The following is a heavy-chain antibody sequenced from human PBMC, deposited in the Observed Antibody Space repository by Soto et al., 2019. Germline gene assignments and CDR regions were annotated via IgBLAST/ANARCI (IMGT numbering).Heavy chain of an antibody. CDR2: IYNSGTT. V-gene: IGHV4-59*01. D-gene: IGHD4-4*01. CDR1: GDSITSNH. J-gene: IGHJ5*02. Sequence: SETLSLTCTVSGDSITSNHWNWIRQPPGRGLEWIGYIYNSGTTKYNPSLKSRVIISVDTSKNQLSLKLSSVTAADTAVYYCARVSMSTVSWGFDPWGQGTLVTVSS. CDR3: ARVSMSTVSWGFDP.